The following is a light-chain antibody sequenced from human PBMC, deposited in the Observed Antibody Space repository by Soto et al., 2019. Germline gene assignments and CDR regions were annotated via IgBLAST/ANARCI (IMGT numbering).Light chain of an antibody. J-gene: IGKJ1*01. V-gene: IGKV1-5*03. CDR1: QSISSW. Sequence: DIQMTQSPSTLSASVGDRVTNTCRASQSISSWLAWYQQKPGKAPKLLIYKASSLESGVPSRFSGSGSGTEFTLTISSLQPDDFATYYCQQYNSWWTFGQGTKVESK. CDR2: KAS. CDR3: QQYNSWWT.